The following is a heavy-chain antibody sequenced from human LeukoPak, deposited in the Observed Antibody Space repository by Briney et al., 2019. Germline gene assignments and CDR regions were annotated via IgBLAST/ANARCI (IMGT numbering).Heavy chain of an antibody. J-gene: IGHJ4*02. V-gene: IGHV4-39*01. CDR3: ARIYDILTGYPRDSPSGPLDY. CDR2: IYYSGST. D-gene: IGHD3-9*01. Sequence: SETLSLTCTVSGGSISSSSYYWGWIRQPPGKGLEWIGSIYYSGSTYYNPSLKSRVTISVHTSKNQFSLKLSSVTAADTAVYYCARIYDILTGYPRDSPSGPLDYWGQGTLVTVSS. CDR1: GGSISSSSYY.